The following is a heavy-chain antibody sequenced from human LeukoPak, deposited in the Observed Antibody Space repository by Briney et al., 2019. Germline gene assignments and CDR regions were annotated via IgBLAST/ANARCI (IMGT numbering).Heavy chain of an antibody. V-gene: IGHV4-59*12. Sequence: SETLSLNCTVSGGSISSYYWSWIRQPPGQGLEWIGYIYYSGSTNYNTSLKSRVTISVDTSKNQFSLKLSSVTAADTAVYYCARRRGSGSYYGRGTFDYWGQGTLVTVSS. D-gene: IGHD3-10*01. CDR3: ARRRGSGSYYGRGTFDY. J-gene: IGHJ4*02. CDR2: IYYSGST. CDR1: GGSISSYY.